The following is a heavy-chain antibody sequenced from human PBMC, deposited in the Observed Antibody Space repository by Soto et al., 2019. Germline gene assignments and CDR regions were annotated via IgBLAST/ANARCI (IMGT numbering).Heavy chain of an antibody. CDR2: ISSSGSTI. V-gene: IGHV3-11*01. CDR3: ARGGAPVTTPIDF. D-gene: IGHD4-17*01. Sequence: PGGSLRLSCAASGFAFSDPYMSWIRQAPGKGLEWISYISSSGSTIYYADSVKGRFTISRDNAKKSLYLQMDSLTADDTAVYYCARGGAPVTTPIDFSGKGTHVTLSS. J-gene: IGHJ4*02. CDR1: GFAFSDPY.